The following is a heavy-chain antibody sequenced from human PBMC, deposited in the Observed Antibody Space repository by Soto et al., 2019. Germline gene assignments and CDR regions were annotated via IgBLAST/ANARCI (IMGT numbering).Heavy chain of an antibody. CDR1: AGSLSSGGYY. Sequence: SQTLALPCPVSAGSLSSGGYYWSRIRHHQGKFREWLGYIYYSGRTYYNPSLKSRVTISVDTSKNQFSLKLSSVTAADTAVYYCARDFGAYYDSSGPEADVWGQGTTV. CDR3: ARDFGAYYDSSGPEADV. V-gene: IGHV4-31*03. J-gene: IGHJ6*02. CDR2: IYYSGRT. D-gene: IGHD3-22*01.